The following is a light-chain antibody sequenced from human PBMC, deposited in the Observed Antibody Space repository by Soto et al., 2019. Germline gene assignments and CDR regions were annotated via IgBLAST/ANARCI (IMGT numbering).Light chain of an antibody. CDR3: CSYASSSTYV. CDR2: EGG. CDR1: SSDVGNYNL. V-gene: IGLV2-23*01. Sequence: QSALTQPASVSGSPGQSITISCTGTSSDVGNYNLVSWYQHDPGKAPKLLIYEGGKRPSGVSDRFSGSKSGNTASLTISGLQAEDEADYYCCSYASSSTYVFGTGTKLTVL. J-gene: IGLJ1*01.